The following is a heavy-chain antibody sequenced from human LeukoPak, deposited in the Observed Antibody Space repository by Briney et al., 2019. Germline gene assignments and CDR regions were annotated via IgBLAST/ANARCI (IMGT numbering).Heavy chain of an antibody. Sequence: SETLSLTCTVSGGSISSYYWSWIRQPPGKGLEYIGYVYDTGSTNYSPSLKSRVTISVDTSKNQFSLKLSSVTAADTAKYFCARAKAGSPPDYWGQGTLATVSS. D-gene: IGHD3-10*01. CDR2: VYDTGST. J-gene: IGHJ4*02. V-gene: IGHV4-59*01. CDR3: ARAKAGSPPDY. CDR1: GGSISSYY.